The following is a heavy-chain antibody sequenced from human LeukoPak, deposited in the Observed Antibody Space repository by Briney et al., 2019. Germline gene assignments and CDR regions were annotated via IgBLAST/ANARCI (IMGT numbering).Heavy chain of an antibody. J-gene: IGHJ4*02. Sequence: KTSETLSLTCTVSGGSISSSSYYWGWIRQPPGKGLEWIGSIYYSGSTNYNPSLKSRVTISVDTSKNQFSLKLSSVTAADTAVYYCARGPFYYYDSSGYPFDYWGQGTLVTVSS. D-gene: IGHD3-22*01. CDR1: GGSISSSSYY. V-gene: IGHV4-39*01. CDR3: ARGPFYYYDSSGYPFDY. CDR2: IYYSGST.